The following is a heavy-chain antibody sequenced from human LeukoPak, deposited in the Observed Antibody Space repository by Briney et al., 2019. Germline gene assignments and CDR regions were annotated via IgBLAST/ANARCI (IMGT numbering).Heavy chain of an antibody. V-gene: IGHV3-23*01. CDR3: ARDSAAMVSSDY. Sequence: GGSLRLSCAASGFTFSRYAMSWVRQAPGKGLEWVSGISGCGLSTFYADSVKGRFTISRDNSKNTLYLQMNSLRAEDTAVYYCARDSAAMVSSDYWGQGTLVTVSS. CDR1: GFTFSRYA. CDR2: ISGCGLST. D-gene: IGHD5-18*01. J-gene: IGHJ4*02.